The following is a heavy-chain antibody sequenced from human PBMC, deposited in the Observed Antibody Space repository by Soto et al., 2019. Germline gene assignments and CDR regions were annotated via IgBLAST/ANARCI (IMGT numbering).Heavy chain of an antibody. Sequence: SETLSLTCTVSGGSISSGGYYWSWIRQHPGKGLEWIGYIYYSGSTYYNPSLKSRVTISVDTSKNQFSLKLSSVTAADTAVYYCARDYYGSGHTKNPYYYYYYYMDVWGKGTTVTVSS. CDR1: GGSISSGGYY. CDR2: IYYSGST. J-gene: IGHJ6*03. CDR3: ARDYYGSGHTKNPYYYYYYYMDV. V-gene: IGHV4-31*03. D-gene: IGHD3-10*01.